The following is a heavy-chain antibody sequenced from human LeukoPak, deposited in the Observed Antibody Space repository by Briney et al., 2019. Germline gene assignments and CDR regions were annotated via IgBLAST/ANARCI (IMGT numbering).Heavy chain of an antibody. J-gene: IGHJ4*02. Sequence: GASVKVSCKVSGYTLTELSMHWVRHAPGKGLEWMGGFDAEDGETIYAQKFQGRVTMTEDTSTDTAYMELSSLRSEDTAVYYCATEGYYDSSGYSLNYWGQGTLVTVSS. CDR1: GYTLTELS. D-gene: IGHD3-22*01. V-gene: IGHV1-24*01. CDR2: FDAEDGET. CDR3: ATEGYYDSSGYSLNY.